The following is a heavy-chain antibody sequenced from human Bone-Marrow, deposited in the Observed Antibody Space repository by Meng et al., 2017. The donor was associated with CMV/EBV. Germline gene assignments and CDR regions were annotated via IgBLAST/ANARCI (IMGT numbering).Heavy chain of an antibody. CDR3: ARDRDGYNGQDL. V-gene: IGHV1-18*01. J-gene: IGHJ5*02. Sequence: ASVKVSCKASGYTFTSYDINWVRQAPGQGLEWMGWISGFDGHTNDAQQFQGGVTMTIDTPTSTAYMELRSLRSDDTAVYFCARDRDGYNGQDLWGRGTLVTVSS. CDR1: GYTFTSYD. CDR2: ISGFDGHT. D-gene: IGHD5-24*01.